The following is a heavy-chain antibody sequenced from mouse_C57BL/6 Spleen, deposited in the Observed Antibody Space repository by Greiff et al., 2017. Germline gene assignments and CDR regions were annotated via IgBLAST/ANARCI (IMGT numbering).Heavy chain of an antibody. J-gene: IGHJ4*01. CDR2: IYPSDSET. Sequence: QVQLQQSGAELVRPGSSVKLSCKASGYTFTSYWMDWVKQRPGQGLEWIGNIYPSDSETHYNQKFKDKATLTVDKSSSTAYMQLSSLTSEDSAVYYCARRDSSGHYAMDYWGQGTSVTVSS. CDR3: ARRDSSGHYAMDY. V-gene: IGHV1-61*01. CDR1: GYTFTSYW. D-gene: IGHD3-2*02.